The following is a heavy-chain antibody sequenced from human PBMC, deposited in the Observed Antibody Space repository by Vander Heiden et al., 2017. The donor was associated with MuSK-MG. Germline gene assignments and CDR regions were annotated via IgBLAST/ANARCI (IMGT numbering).Heavy chain of an antibody. CDR3: ASGVNYYDSSGYQPFDY. Sequence: QVQLVQSGAEVKKPGASVKVSCEASGYTFTSYAMYWVRHAPGQRLEWMGWINAGNGNTKYSQKFQGRITITRDTSASTAYMELSSLRSEDTAMYYCASGVNYYDSSGYQPFDYWGQGTLVTVSS. V-gene: IGHV1-3*01. J-gene: IGHJ4*02. D-gene: IGHD3-22*01. CDR1: GYTFTSYA. CDR2: INAGNGNT.